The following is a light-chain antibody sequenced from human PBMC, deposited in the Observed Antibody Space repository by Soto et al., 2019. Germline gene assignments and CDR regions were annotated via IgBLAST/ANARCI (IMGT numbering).Light chain of an antibody. CDR3: MQGTHWPYT. CDR2: EVS. Sequence: DVVLTQSPLSLPVTLGQPASISCKSSQSLVYRDGNTYLSWFQQRPGQSPRPLIYEVSNRDSGVPDRFSGSGSGTDFTLKISGVEAEDVRVYYCMQGTHWPYTFGQGTKLEIK. V-gene: IGKV2-30*01. J-gene: IGKJ2*01. CDR1: QSLVYRDGNTY.